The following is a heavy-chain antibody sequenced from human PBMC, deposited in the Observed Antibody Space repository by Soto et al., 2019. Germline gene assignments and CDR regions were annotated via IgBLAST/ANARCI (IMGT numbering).Heavy chain of an antibody. CDR1: GGTFSSYA. J-gene: IGHJ5*02. CDR2: IIPIFGTA. Sequence: RASVKVSCKASGGTFSSYAISWVRQAPGQGLEWMGGIIPIFGTANYAQKFQGRVTITADESTSTAYMELSSLRSEDTAVYYCARDSPISGPYCGGDCYSGWFDPWGQGTLVTVSS. CDR3: ARDSPISGPYCGGDCYSGWFDP. V-gene: IGHV1-69*13. D-gene: IGHD2-21*02.